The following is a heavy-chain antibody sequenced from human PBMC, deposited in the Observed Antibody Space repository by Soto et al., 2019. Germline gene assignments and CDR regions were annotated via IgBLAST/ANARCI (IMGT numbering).Heavy chain of an antibody. CDR3: ERMRWGRYFDY. J-gene: IGHJ4*02. CDR1: GVSISSNTYY. V-gene: IGHV4-39*01. CDR2: ISFSGST. D-gene: IGHD3-16*01. Sequence: PSETLSLTCTVSGVSISSNTYYWGWIRLPPGKGLEWIGSISFSGSTYYNPSLKSRVTISADTTKNQFSLMMTSVTAGDTTVYYCERMRWGRYFDYWGQGILVTVSS.